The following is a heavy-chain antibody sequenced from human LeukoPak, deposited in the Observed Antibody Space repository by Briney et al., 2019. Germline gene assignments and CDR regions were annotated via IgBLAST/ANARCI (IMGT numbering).Heavy chain of an antibody. CDR1: GYTFTGYY. V-gene: IGHV1-2*04. Sequence: EASVKVSCKASGYTFTGYYMHWVRQTPGQGLEWMGWINPNSGGTNYAQKLQGWVTMTRDTSISTAYMELSRLRSDDTAVYYCARGRYGDLSSSDYWGQGTLVTVSS. CDR2: INPNSGGT. J-gene: IGHJ4*02. CDR3: ARGRYGDLSSSDY. D-gene: IGHD4-17*01.